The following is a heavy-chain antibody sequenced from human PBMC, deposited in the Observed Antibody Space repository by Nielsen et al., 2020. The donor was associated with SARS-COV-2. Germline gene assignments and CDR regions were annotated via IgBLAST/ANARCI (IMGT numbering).Heavy chain of an antibody. CDR2: INPNSGGT. Sequence: ASVQVSCKASAYTFTGYYMHWVRQAPGQGLEWMVWINPNSGGTNYEQKFQGRVTMTRDTSISTAYMELSRLRSDDTAVYYYAREPGSARNGMDVWGQGTTVTVSS. V-gene: IGHV1-2*02. CDR1: AYTFTGYY. CDR3: AREPGSARNGMDV. J-gene: IGHJ6*02. D-gene: IGHD3-10*01.